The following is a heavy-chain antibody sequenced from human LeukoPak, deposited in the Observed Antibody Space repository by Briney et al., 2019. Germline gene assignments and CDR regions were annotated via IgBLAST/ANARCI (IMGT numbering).Heavy chain of an antibody. CDR2: INHSGGT. CDR1: GGSFSGYY. J-gene: IGHJ4*02. V-gene: IGHV4-34*01. CDR3: ASGGSGSYYPFDS. Sequence: NPSETLSLTCGVYGGSFSGYYWSWIRQPPGKGLEWIGEINHSGGTNYNPPLKSRVTISVDTSKNQFSLKLSSVTAADTAVYYCASGGSGSYYPFDSWGQGTLVTVSS. D-gene: IGHD3-10*01.